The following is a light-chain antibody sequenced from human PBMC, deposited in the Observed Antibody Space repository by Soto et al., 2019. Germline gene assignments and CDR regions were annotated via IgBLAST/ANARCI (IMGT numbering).Light chain of an antibody. CDR3: QQYGSSLTT. Sequence: EIVLTQSPGTLSLSPGERATLSCRASQSVSSSYLAWYQQKPGQAPRLLIYGASSRATGIPDRFSGSGSGTECTLTISRLEPEDFAVYYCQQYGSSLTTFGQGTKLEIK. CDR2: GAS. V-gene: IGKV3-20*01. J-gene: IGKJ2*01. CDR1: QSVSSSY.